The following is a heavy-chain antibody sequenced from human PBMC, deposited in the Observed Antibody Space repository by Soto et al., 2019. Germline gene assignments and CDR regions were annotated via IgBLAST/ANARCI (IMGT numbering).Heavy chain of an antibody. V-gene: IGHV4-59*01. Sequence: SETLSLTCTVSGGSMSRYYWTWIRQPPGKGLEWIGNIHYTGSTNYNPSLTSRVTILLSTSTSQFSLKVSSVTAADTAVYYCARDLTISSTDGPLDPWGHGTLVTVSS. D-gene: IGHD1-1*01. J-gene: IGHJ5*02. CDR3: ARDLTISSTDGPLDP. CDR2: IHYTGST. CDR1: GGSMSRYY.